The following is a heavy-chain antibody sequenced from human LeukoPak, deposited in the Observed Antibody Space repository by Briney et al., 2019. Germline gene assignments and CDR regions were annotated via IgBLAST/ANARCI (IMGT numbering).Heavy chain of an antibody. J-gene: IGHJ4*02. Sequence: PSETLSLTCTVSGGSINNYYWSWIRQPPGKGLEWIGYIIYSGSTNYNPSLKSRVTISVDTSKNQFSLKLSSVTAADTALYYCARENGYRYDYWGQGTLVTVSS. V-gene: IGHV4-59*01. CDR2: IIYSGST. CDR1: GGSINNYY. D-gene: IGHD5-18*01. CDR3: ARENGYRYDY.